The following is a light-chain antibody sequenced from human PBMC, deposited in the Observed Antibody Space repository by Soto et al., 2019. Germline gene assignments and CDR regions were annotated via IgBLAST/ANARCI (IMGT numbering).Light chain of an antibody. CDR3: QKYSSVPV. CDR2: AAS. V-gene: IGKV1-27*01. CDR1: QDIRNF. J-gene: IGKJ3*01. Sequence: DIQMTQSPTSLSASVGDRVTITCRASQDIRNFVAWYQQKPGKAPKLLIYAASTLQSGVPSRFSGSGSGTDFTLTINSLQPEVVATDSCQKYSSVPVFGPGTKVEIK.